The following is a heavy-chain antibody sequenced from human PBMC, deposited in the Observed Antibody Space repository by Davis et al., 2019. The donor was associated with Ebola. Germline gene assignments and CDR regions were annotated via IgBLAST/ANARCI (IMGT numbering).Heavy chain of an antibody. CDR1: GFTFSSYW. Sequence: GESLKISCAASGFTFSSYWMSWVRQGPGKGLVWVSRINTDGRNTTYADSVKGRFTISRDNAKNTLYLQMNSLRAEDTAVYYCARDQGGIAVAVDYWGQGTLVTVSS. CDR3: ARDQGGIAVAVDY. D-gene: IGHD6-19*01. CDR2: INTDGRNT. V-gene: IGHV3-74*01. J-gene: IGHJ4*02.